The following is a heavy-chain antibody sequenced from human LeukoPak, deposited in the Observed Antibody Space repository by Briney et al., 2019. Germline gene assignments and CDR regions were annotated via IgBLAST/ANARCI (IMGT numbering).Heavy chain of an antibody. V-gene: IGHV3-23*01. CDR2: LGGGGIDT. CDR3: AKAIAVGGTSPPADY. Sequence: PGGSLRLSCAASGFTFSNYAMSWVRQAPGRGLEWVSTLGGGGIDTYYADSVKGRFTISRDNSKNTLYLQMNSLRAEDTAVYYCAKAIAVGGTSPPADYWGQGTLVTVSS. CDR1: GFTFSNYA. D-gene: IGHD6-19*01. J-gene: IGHJ4*02.